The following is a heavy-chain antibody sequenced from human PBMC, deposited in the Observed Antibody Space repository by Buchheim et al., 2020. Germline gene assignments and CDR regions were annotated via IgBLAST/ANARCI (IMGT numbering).Heavy chain of an antibody. Sequence: QVQLVQSGAEVKKPGASVKASCKASGYTFTSYYMHWVRQAPGQGLEWMGIINPSGGSTSYAQKFQGRVTMTRDTSTSTVYMELSSLRSEDTAVYYGASPRGVVALDYGMDVWGQGTT. CDR1: GYTFTSYY. V-gene: IGHV1-46*01. CDR3: ASPRGVVALDYGMDV. CDR2: INPSGGST. J-gene: IGHJ6*02. D-gene: IGHD2-21*01.